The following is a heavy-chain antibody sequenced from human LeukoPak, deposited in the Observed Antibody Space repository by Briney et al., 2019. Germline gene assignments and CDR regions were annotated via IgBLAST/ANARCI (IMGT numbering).Heavy chain of an antibody. V-gene: IGHV3-21*01. CDR2: ISSSSRYI. D-gene: IGHD3-3*01. J-gene: IGHJ6*03. CDR1: GFTFSSYS. Sequence: NPGGSLRLSCAASGFTFSSYSMNWVRQAPGEGLEWVSSISSSSRYIYYEDSVKGRFTISRDNAKNSLYLQMNSLRAEDTAVYYCARERQVRFLEWLSNYMDVWGKGTTVTVSS. CDR3: ARERQVRFLEWLSNYMDV.